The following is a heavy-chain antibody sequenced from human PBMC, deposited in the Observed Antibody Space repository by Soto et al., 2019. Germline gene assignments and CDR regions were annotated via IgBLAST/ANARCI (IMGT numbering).Heavy chain of an antibody. D-gene: IGHD3-16*01. CDR1: GVSFSNHG. J-gene: IGHJ4*02. Sequence: QVQLVESGGGGAQPGGSLRLSFAASGVSFSNHGMPWVRQGPRQGLEWVAGIMPDGINKYYSDFGKGPFTISRDNSKNTLYLEMNSLRAEDTAVYYCAREKGDYDYIWGSHDYWGQGTLVTVSS. CDR3: AREKGDYDYIWGSHDY. V-gene: IGHV3-33*08. CDR2: IMPDGINK.